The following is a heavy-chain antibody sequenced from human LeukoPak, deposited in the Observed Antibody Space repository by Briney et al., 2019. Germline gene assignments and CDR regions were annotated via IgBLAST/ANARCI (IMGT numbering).Heavy chain of an antibody. Sequence: GGSLRLSCAASGFTFSNAWMSWVRQAPGKGLEWVGRIKRKTDGGTTDYAAPVKGRFTISRDDSKNTLFLQMNSLKTEDTAVYYCTTYDYGALGFWGQGTLVTVSS. V-gene: IGHV3-15*01. D-gene: IGHD4-17*01. CDR3: TTYDYGALGF. J-gene: IGHJ4*02. CDR1: GFTFSNAW. CDR2: IKRKTDGGTT.